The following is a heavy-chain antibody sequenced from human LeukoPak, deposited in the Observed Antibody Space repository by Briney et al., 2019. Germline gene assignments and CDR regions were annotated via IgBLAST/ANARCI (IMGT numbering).Heavy chain of an antibody. V-gene: IGHV1-2*02. CDR1: GYTFTTYG. D-gene: IGHD2-15*01. J-gene: IGHJ2*01. CDR3: ARDWPGISLHFDL. Sequence: ASVKVSCKASGYTFTTYGIVWLRQAPGEGIQWMGWINPNTGDTNFAQKFQGRVAMTRDTSLSTAYMDLSRLTSDDTAVYYCARDWPGISLHFDLWGRGTLITVSS. CDR2: INPNTGDT.